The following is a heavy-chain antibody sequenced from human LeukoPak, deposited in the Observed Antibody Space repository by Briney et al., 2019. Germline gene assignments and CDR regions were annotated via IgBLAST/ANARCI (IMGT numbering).Heavy chain of an antibody. V-gene: IGHV3-21*01. CDR3: ARTSTVAGPVRY. CDR2: ISSSSSYI. CDR1: GFTFSSYS. D-gene: IGHD6-19*01. J-gene: IGHJ4*02. Sequence: GGCLRLSCAASGFTFSSYSMNWVRQAPGKGLEWVSSISSSSSYIYYADSVKGRFTISRDNAKNSLYLQMNSLRAEDTAVYYCARTSTVAGPVRYWGQGTLVTVSS.